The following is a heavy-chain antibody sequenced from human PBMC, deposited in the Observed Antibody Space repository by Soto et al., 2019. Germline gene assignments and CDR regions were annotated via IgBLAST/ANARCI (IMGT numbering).Heavy chain of an antibody. CDR2: IYYSGST. D-gene: IGHD4-17*01. CDR3: ASPSEDYGDYYYGMDV. J-gene: IGHJ6*02. V-gene: IGHV4-39*01. Sequence: PSETLSLTCTVSGGSISSSSYYWGWIRQPPGKGLEWIGSIYYSGSTYYSPSLKSRVTISVDTSKNQFSLKLSSVTAADTAVYYCASPSEDYGDYYYGMDVWGQGTTVTVSS. CDR1: GGSISSSSYY.